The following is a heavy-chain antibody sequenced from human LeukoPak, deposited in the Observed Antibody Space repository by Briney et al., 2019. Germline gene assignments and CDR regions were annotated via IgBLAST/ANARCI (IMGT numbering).Heavy chain of an antibody. Sequence: SVEVSCKASGGTFSSYAISWVRQAPGQGLEWMGRIIPILGIANYAQKFQGRVTITADKSTSTAYMELSSLRSEDTAVYYCARDSNIAAAGIFDYWGQGTLVTVSS. D-gene: IGHD6-13*01. CDR2: IIPILGIA. CDR3: ARDSNIAAAGIFDY. J-gene: IGHJ4*02. V-gene: IGHV1-69*04. CDR1: GGTFSSYA.